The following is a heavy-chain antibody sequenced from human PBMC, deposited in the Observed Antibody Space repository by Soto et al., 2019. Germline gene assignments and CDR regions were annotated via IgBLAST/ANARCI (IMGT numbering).Heavy chain of an antibody. D-gene: IGHD3-3*01. Sequence: EVQLVESGGGLVQPGGSLKLSCAASGFTFSGSALHWVRQSSGKGLEWVGRIRSKANNYPTAYGSSVKGRFTISRDDSKNTAYLQMNSLKTEDTAVYSGSRQASDFWSGKPQYYMDVCGKGTTVTVSS. CDR1: GFTFSGSA. J-gene: IGHJ6*03. CDR3: SRQASDFWSGKPQYYMDV. CDR2: IRSKANNYPT. V-gene: IGHV3-73*01.